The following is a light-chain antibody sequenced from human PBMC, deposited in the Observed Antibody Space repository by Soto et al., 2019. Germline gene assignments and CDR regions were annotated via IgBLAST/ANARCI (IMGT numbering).Light chain of an antibody. J-gene: IGLJ2*01. V-gene: IGLV2-8*01. Sequence: QSALTQPPSASGSPGQSVTISCTGTSSDIGGYNYVSWYQQHPGKAPKLMMYEVSNRPLGVPDRFSGSKSGNTASLTVSGLQAEDEADDYCTSYAGSDNLVFGGGTKLTVL. CDR1: SSDIGGYNY. CDR2: EVS. CDR3: TSYAGSDNLV.